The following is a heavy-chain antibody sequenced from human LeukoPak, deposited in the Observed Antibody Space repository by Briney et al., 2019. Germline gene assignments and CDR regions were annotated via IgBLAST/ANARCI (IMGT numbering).Heavy chain of an antibody. D-gene: IGHD1-1*01. Sequence: SETLSLTCTVSGGSISSYYWSWIRQPAGKGLERIGRIYITGSSNYNPSLKSRVAMSVDTSKHQFSLKLSSVTAADTAVYYCARADNWNDVEYFDYWGQGTLVTVSS. J-gene: IGHJ4*02. V-gene: IGHV4-4*07. CDR1: GGSISSYY. CDR3: ARADNWNDVEYFDY. CDR2: IYITGSS.